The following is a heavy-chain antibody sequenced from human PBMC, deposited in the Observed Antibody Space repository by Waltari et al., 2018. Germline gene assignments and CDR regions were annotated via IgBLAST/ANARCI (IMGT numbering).Heavy chain of an antibody. J-gene: IGHJ4*02. V-gene: IGHV4-39*01. CDR1: GVATSSSNYY. CDR3: ARLDSRSGSYYFDY. D-gene: IGHD1-26*01. CDR2: IYYSGST. Sequence: QLQLQESGPGLVKPSANLSLTCPVSGVATSSSNYYWRTPSHPPGKGLEVIGNIYYSGSTYYNPSLKSRGTTYIDTSRNQFSLKLSSVTAADTAVYFCARLDSRSGSYYFDYWGQGTLVTVSS.